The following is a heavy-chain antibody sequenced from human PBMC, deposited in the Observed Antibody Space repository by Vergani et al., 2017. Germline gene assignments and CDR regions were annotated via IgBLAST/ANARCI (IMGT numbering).Heavy chain of an antibody. CDR1: GGTFSSYT. D-gene: IGHD2-2*01. Sequence: QVQLVQSGAEVKKPGSSVKVSCKASGGTFSSYTISWVRQAPGQGLEWMGWINPNSGGTNYAQKFQGRVTMTRDTSISTAYMELSRLRSDDTAVYYCARDLAPIVVVPAAMARPYYYYYGMDVWGQGTTVTVSS. J-gene: IGHJ6*02. CDR3: ARDLAPIVVVPAAMARPYYYYYGMDV. V-gene: IGHV1-2*02. CDR2: INPNSGGT.